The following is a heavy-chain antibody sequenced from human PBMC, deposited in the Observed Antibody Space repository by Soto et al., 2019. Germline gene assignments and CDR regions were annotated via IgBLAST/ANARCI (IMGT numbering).Heavy chain of an antibody. CDR3: ARDKGYCSDTSCPDFDY. V-gene: IGHV1-69*04. CDR2: VIPNLGVT. D-gene: IGHD2-15*01. Sequence: ASVKVSCKASGGTLISYTFSWVRQAPGQGLGWMGRVIPNLGVTNYAKKFQGRFTIVVDTSTSTAYMELNSLRYEDTAVYYCARDKGYCSDTSCPDFDYWGRGTLVTVSS. J-gene: IGHJ4*02. CDR1: GGTLISYT.